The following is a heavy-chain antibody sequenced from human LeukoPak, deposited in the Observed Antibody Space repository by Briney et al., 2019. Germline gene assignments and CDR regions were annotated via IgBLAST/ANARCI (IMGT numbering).Heavy chain of an antibody. V-gene: IGHV4-4*07. D-gene: IGHD6-13*01. CDR3: AREGEQQLVLRNYYYGMDV. CDR2: IYTSGST. Sequence: SETLSLTCTVSGGSISSYYWSWIRQPAGKGLEWIGRIYTSGSTNHNPSLKSRVTMSVDTSKNQFSLKLSSVTAADTAVYYCAREGEQQLVLRNYYYGMDVWGQGTTVTVSS. CDR1: GGSISSYY. J-gene: IGHJ6*02.